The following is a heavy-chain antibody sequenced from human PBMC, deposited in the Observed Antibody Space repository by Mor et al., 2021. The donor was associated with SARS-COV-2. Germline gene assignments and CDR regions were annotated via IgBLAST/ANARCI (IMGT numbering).Heavy chain of an antibody. D-gene: IGHD5-12*01. CDR2: MFHSGST. J-gene: IGHJ4*02. CDR3: ARRDIVSTTKFDS. Sequence: LEWIGEMFHSGSTSHNPSLKSRVTISVDKSKNQFSLKLSSVTAADTAVYYCARRDIVSTTKFDSWGQGTLVTVS. V-gene: IGHV4-4*02.